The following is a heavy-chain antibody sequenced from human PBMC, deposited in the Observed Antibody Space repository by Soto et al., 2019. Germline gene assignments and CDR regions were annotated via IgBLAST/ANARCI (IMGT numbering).Heavy chain of an antibody. Sequence: ASVKVSCKASGYSFTDYHIHWVRQAPGQGLGRLGRINPRSGGTSTAQKFQGWVTMTRDRCISTVYMELTKLKSDDTDVYFCARGHSTDCSNGVCSFYYNHEMDVWGQGTTVTV. CDR3: ARGHSTDCSNGVCSFYYNHEMDV. CDR1: GYSFTDYH. V-gene: IGHV1-2*04. J-gene: IGHJ6*02. D-gene: IGHD2-8*01. CDR2: INPRSGGT.